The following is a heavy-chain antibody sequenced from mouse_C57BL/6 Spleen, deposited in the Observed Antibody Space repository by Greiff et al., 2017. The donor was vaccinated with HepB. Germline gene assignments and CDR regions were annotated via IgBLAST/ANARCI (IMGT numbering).Heavy chain of an antibody. V-gene: IGHV5-6*01. CDR3: ARENSNYGDYFDY. Sequence: EVQLVESGGDLVKPGGSLKLSCAASGFTFSSYGMSWVRQTPDKRLEWVATISSGGSYTYYPDSVKGRFTISRDNAKNTLYLQMSSLKSEDTAMYYCARENSNYGDYFDYGGQGTTLTVSS. D-gene: IGHD2-5*01. CDR1: GFTFSSYG. J-gene: IGHJ2*01. CDR2: ISSGGSYT.